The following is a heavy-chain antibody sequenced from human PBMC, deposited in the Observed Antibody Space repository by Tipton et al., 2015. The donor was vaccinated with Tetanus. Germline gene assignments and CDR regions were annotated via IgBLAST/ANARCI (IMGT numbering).Heavy chain of an antibody. D-gene: IGHD3-10*01. Sequence: SLRLSCAASGFTFDDYAMHWVRQAPGKGLEWVSGISWNSGSIGYADSVKGRFTISRDNAKNSLYLQMNSLRAEDTALYYCAKDMGDYYGSGSYSTFDYWGQGTLVTVSS. CDR3: AKDMGDYYGSGSYSTFDY. J-gene: IGHJ4*02. CDR1: GFTFDDYA. CDR2: ISWNSGSI. V-gene: IGHV3-9*01.